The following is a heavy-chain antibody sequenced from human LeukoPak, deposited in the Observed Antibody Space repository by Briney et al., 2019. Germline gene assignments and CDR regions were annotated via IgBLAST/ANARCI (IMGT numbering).Heavy chain of an antibody. V-gene: IGHV3-48*02. Sequence: GGSRRLSCAASGFTFSSYSMNWVRQAPGKGLEWVSYISHNSRKMRYADPVKGRLTISRADAKNSLFLQMHSLRDEDTAVYYCVRGYPLGVATFDSWGQGTLVIVSS. CDR1: GFTFSSYS. CDR2: ISHNSRKM. D-gene: IGHD3-10*01. J-gene: IGHJ4*02. CDR3: VRGYPLGVATFDS.